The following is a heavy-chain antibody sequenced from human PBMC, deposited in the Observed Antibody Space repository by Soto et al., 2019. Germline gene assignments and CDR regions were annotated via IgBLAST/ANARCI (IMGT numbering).Heavy chain of an antibody. CDR1: GLSVGNNY. CDR3: ARGYWVQGYGAGTYFDY. D-gene: IGHD3-10*01. V-gene: IGHV3-66*01. Sequence: EVQLVESGGGVVQPGGSLRLSCAASGLSVGNNYMSWVRQAPGKGLEWVSVIYSGSTTHYADSVKGRFSISRDSSRNTVYLQMNSLRVEDTAVXHCARGYWVQGYGAGTYFDYWGQGTLVTVSS. CDR2: IYSGSTT. J-gene: IGHJ4*02.